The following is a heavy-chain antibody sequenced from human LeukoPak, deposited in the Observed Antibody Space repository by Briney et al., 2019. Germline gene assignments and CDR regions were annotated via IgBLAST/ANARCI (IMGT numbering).Heavy chain of an antibody. J-gene: IGHJ4*02. Sequence: SSETLSLTCTVSGGSFSAYYWTWFRQPPGKELEWIGYIYYTGSTNCNPSLKSRVTISVDTSNYQFSLKLSPVTAADTAVYYCATIAGSSSYWGQGTLVTVSS. D-gene: IGHD6-6*01. CDR3: ATIAGSSSY. V-gene: IGHV4-59*08. CDR1: GGSFSAYY. CDR2: IYYTGST.